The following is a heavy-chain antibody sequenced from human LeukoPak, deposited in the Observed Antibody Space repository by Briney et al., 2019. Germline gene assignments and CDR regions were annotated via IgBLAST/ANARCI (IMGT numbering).Heavy chain of an antibody. V-gene: IGHV5-51*01. D-gene: IGHD6-13*01. CDR1: GYSFTSYW. J-gene: IGHJ4*02. CDR3: ARRDSSSWYVDY. Sequence: GESLKTSCKGSGYSFTSYWIGWVRQMPGKGLEWMGIIYPADSDTKYSPSLQGQVTISADKSISTAYLQWSSLKASDTAMYYCARRDSSSWYVDYWGQGTLVTVSS. CDR2: IYPADSDT.